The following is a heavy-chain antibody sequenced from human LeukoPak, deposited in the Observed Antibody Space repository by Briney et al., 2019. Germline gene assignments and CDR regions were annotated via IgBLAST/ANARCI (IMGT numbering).Heavy chain of an antibody. V-gene: IGHV1-2*02. CDR2: INSNSGGT. CDR1: GFTFTDYY. D-gene: IGHD3-22*01. Sequence: ASVKVSCKASGFTFTDYYMHWVRQAPGQGLEWMGWINSNSGGTSYAQKFQGRVTMTRDTSISTAYMELRRLTSDDTAVYYCARTAYDSSGYYYFFSDYWGQGTLVTVSS. CDR3: ARTAYDSSGYYYFFSDY. J-gene: IGHJ4*02.